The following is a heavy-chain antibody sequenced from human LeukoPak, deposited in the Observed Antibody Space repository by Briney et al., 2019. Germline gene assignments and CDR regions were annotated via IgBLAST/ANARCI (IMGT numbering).Heavy chain of an antibody. D-gene: IGHD2-15*01. Sequence: GGSLRLSCAASGFTFSSYGMHWVRQAPGKGLEWVAFIRYDGSNKYYADSVKGRFTISRDNSKNTLYLQMNSLSAEDTAVYSCAKGPVVTFDIWGQGTMVTVSS. J-gene: IGHJ3*02. V-gene: IGHV3-30*02. CDR1: GFTFSSYG. CDR2: IRYDGSNK. CDR3: AKGPVVTFDI.